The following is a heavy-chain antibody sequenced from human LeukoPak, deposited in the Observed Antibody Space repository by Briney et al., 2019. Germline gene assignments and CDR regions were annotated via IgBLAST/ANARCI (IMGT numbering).Heavy chain of an antibody. CDR1: GFTFSSYG. CDR2: IRYDGSNK. V-gene: IGHV3-30*02. J-gene: IGHJ4*02. D-gene: IGHD3-3*01. Sequence: GGSLRLSCAASGFTFSSYGMHWVRQAPGKGLEWVSFIRYDGSNKYYADCVKGRFTISRDNSKNTLYPQMSSLRAEDTAVYYSAKDLSKELLYRRAKYYFDYWGQGTLVTVSS. CDR3: AKDLSKELLYRRAKYYFDY.